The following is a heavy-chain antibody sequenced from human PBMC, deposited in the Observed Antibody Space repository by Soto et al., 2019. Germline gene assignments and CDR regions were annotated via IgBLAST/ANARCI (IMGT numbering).Heavy chain of an antibody. CDR1: GYTFTSYG. V-gene: IGHV1-18*01. CDR3: ASLYSSGWLNWFDP. Sequence: ASVKVSCKASGYTFTSYGISWVRQAPGQGLEWMGWISAYNGNTNYAQKLQGRVTMTTDTSTSTAYMELRSLRSEDTAVYYCASLYSSGWLNWFDPWGQGTLVTVSS. J-gene: IGHJ5*02. D-gene: IGHD6-19*01. CDR2: ISAYNGNT.